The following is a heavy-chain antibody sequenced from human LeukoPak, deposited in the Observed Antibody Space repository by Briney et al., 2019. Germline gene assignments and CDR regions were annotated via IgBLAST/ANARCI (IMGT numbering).Heavy chain of an antibody. Sequence: KPSETLSLTCTVSGGSISVYYWSWIRQPPGKGLEWIGYIYYSGSTNYNPSLKRRVTISVDTSKNHFSLKLSSVTAPDTAVYYCARHSKYYYDSSGSYVGYFQHWGQGTLVTVSS. V-gene: IGHV4-59*08. CDR2: IYYSGST. CDR3: ARHSKYYYDSSGSYVGYFQH. CDR1: GGSISVYY. J-gene: IGHJ1*01. D-gene: IGHD3-22*01.